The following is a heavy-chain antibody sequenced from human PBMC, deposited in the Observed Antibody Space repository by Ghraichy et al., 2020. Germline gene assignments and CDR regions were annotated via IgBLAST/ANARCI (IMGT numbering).Heavy chain of an antibody. V-gene: IGHV3-53*01. CDR3: AREGRIAVAGTDAFDI. Sequence: GGGGEGGAVGWRGGSTYYADSVKGRFTISRENSKNTLYLQMNSLRAEDTAVYYCAREGRIAVAGTDAFDIWGQGTMVTVSS. J-gene: IGHJ3*02. CDR2: GWRGGST. D-gene: IGHD6-19*01.